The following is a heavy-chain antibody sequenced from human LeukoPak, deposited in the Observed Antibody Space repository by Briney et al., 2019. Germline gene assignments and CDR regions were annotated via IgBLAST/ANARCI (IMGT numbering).Heavy chain of an antibody. D-gene: IGHD2-15*01. CDR2: ISGSGGST. J-gene: IGHJ6*02. Sequence: GGSLRLSCAASGFTFSSYAMSWVRQAPRKGLEWVSAISGSGGSTYYADSVKGRFTISRDNSKNTLYLQMNSLRAEDTAVYYCAKGDCSGGSCSPHFAYYYYYYGMDVWGQGTTVTVSS. CDR3: AKGDCSGGSCSPHFAYYYYYYGMDV. CDR1: GFTFSSYA. V-gene: IGHV3-23*01.